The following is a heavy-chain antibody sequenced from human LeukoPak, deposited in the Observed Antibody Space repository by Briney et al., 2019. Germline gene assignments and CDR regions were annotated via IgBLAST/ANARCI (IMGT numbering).Heavy chain of an antibody. V-gene: IGHV1-18*01. J-gene: IGHJ4*02. D-gene: IGHD6-6*01. Sequence: ASVKVSCKASGYTFTSYGISWVRQAPGQGLEWMGWISAYNGNTNYAQKLQGRVTMTTDTSTSTAYMELRSLRSDDTAVYYCARDIINGGWYSSSQGADYWGQGTLVTVSS. CDR2: ISAYNGNT. CDR3: ARDIINGGWYSSSQGADY. CDR1: GYTFTSYG.